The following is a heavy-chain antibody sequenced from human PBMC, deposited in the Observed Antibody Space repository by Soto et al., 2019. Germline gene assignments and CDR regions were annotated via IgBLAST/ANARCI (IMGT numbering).Heavy chain of an antibody. CDR1: GGSFSGYY. J-gene: IGHJ6*03. V-gene: IGHV4-34*01. D-gene: IGHD1-1*01. Sequence: PSETLSLTCAVYGGSFSGYYWSWIRQPPGKGLEWIGEINHSGSTNYNPSLKSRVTISVDTSKNQFSLKLSSVTAADTAVYYCARGFPGTTTSPVTRYYYYMDVWGKGATVTVSS. CDR3: ARGFPGTTTSPVTRYYYYMDV. CDR2: INHSGST.